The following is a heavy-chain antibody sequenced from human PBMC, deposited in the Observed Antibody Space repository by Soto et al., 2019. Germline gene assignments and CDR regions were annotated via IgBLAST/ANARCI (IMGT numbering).Heavy chain of an antibody. V-gene: IGHV1-8*01. CDR1: GYTFTSYD. Sequence: GASVKVSCKASGYTFTSYDINWVRQATGQGLEWMGWMNPNSGNTGYAQKFQGRVTMTRNTSISTAYMELSSLRSEDTAVYYCARGGGGSYFFYYYGMDVWGQGTTVTVSS. CDR2: MNPNSGNT. J-gene: IGHJ6*02. D-gene: IGHD1-26*01. CDR3: ARGGGGSYFFYYYGMDV.